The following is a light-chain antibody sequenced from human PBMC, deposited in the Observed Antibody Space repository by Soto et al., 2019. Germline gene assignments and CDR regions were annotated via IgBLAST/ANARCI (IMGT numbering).Light chain of an antibody. Sequence: QSVLTQPPSASGTPGQRVTISCSGSSSNLGSNTVNWYQQLPGTAPKLLFYSNNQRPSGVPDRFSGSKSGTSASLAISGLQSEDEADYYCAAWDDSLNGVVFGGGTKLTVL. V-gene: IGLV1-44*01. CDR1: SSNLGSNT. CDR2: SNN. CDR3: AAWDDSLNGVV. J-gene: IGLJ2*01.